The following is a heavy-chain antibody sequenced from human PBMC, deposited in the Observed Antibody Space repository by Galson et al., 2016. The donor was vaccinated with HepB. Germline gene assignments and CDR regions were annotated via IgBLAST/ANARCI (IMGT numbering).Heavy chain of an antibody. J-gene: IGHJ5*02. Sequence: SETLSLTCTVSGGSISSSYYYWGWIRQSPGKGLEWIGSVSNSGSTYYNPSLKSRVTISVDTSKNQFSLRLTSVTAADTAVFYCAKHWLQLADNWFDPWGQGTLVTVSS. CDR3: AKHWLQLADNWFDP. V-gene: IGHV4-39*01. D-gene: IGHD5-24*01. CDR2: VSNSGST. CDR1: GGSISSSYYY.